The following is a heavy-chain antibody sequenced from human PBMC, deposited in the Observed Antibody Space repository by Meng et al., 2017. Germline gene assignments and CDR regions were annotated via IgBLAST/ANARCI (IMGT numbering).Heavy chain of an antibody. D-gene: IGHD6-13*01. Sequence: ASVKVSCKVSGYTLTELSMHWLRQAPGKGLEWMGGFDPEDGETIYAQKFQGRVTITEETSTDTAYMELSSLRSEDTAVYYCATQYSSSWHSRNNWFDPWGQGTLVTVSS. V-gene: IGHV1-24*01. CDR3: ATQYSSSWHSRNNWFDP. CDR2: FDPEDGET. J-gene: IGHJ5*02. CDR1: GYTLTELS.